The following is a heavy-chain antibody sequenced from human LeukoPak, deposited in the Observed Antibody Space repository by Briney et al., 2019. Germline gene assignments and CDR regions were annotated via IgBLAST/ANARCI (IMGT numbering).Heavy chain of an antibody. D-gene: IGHD1-26*01. CDR2: IYYSGST. CDR3: AREGGESYSTGYYFDY. CDR1: GGSISSYY. Sequence: SETLSLTCTVSGGSISSYYWSWIRQPPGKGLEWIGYIYYSGSTYYNPSLKSRVTISVDTSKNQFSLKLSSVTAADTAVYYCAREGGESYSTGYYFDYWGQGTLVTVSS. J-gene: IGHJ4*02. V-gene: IGHV4-59*06.